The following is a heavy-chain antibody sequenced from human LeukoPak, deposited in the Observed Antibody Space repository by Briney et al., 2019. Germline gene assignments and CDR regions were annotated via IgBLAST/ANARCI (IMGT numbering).Heavy chain of an antibody. D-gene: IGHD6-19*01. J-gene: IGHJ4*02. CDR1: GYTFTDYG. V-gene: IGHV1-18*01. CDR3: TRDEPYSSGWYYFDY. CDR2: ISAYNGNT. Sequence: VASVKVSCKASGYTFTDYGISWVRQAPGQGLEWMGWISAYNGNTNYAQRAQGRVSMTTDPSTSTAFMELRSLKSDDTALYYCTRDEPYSSGWYYFDYWGQGTLVTVSA.